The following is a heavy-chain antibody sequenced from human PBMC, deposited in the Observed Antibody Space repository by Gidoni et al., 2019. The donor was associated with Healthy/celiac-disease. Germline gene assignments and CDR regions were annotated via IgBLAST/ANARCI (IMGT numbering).Heavy chain of an antibody. V-gene: IGHV1-18*01. CDR3: ARVYTAYSSSWPSFDP. J-gene: IGHJ5*02. CDR1: GYTFTSYG. CDR2: ICAYNGNT. D-gene: IGHD6-13*01. Sequence: QVQLVQSGAEVKKPGASVTVSCKASGYTFTSYGISWVRQAPGQGLEWRGWICAYNGNTNYAQKLQGRVTMTTDTSTSTAYMELRSLRSDDTAVYYCARVYTAYSSSWPSFDPWGQGTLVTVSS.